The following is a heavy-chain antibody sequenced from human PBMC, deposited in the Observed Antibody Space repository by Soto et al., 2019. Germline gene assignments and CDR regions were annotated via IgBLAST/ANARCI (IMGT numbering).Heavy chain of an antibody. CDR1: GGSISSYY. J-gene: IGHJ6*02. CDR2: VHHSWGS. V-gene: IGHV4-59*08. Sequence: QVQLQESGPGLVKPSETLSLSCTVSGGSISSYYWSWFRQSPGKRMEWIGYVHHSWGSSYNPSLQSRVAISLDTSKSQFSLKVTSVTATATAVYYCARQGFGPLHGLVDVWGQGTMVTLSS. D-gene: IGHD3-10*01. CDR3: ARQGFGPLHGLVDV.